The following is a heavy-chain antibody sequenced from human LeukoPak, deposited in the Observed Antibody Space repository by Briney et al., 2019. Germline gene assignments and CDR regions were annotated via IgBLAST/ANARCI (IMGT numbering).Heavy chain of an antibody. J-gene: IGHJ4*02. CDR2: IIPIFGTA. D-gene: IGHD3-22*01. V-gene: IGHV1-69*13. CDR3: ARARLESYDSSGYYDY. CDR1: GGTFSSYA. Sequence: GASVKVSGKASGGTFSSYAISWVRQAPGQGLEWMGGIIPIFGTANYAQKFQGRVTITADESTSTAYMELSSLRSEDTAVYYCARARLESYDSSGYYDYWGQGTLVTVSS.